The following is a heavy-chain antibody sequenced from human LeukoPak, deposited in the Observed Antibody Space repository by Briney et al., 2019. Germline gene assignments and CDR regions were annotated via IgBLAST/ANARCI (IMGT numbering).Heavy chain of an antibody. Sequence: SETLSLTCTVSGGSIRSYYWSWIRQPPGKGLEWIGYIYYSGSTRNNPSLQSRVTISIDTSKNQISLKLSSVTAADTAVYYCARPLGNGYSYWYFDLWGRGTLVTVSS. CDR1: GGSIRSYY. V-gene: IGHV4-59*01. J-gene: IGHJ2*01. CDR2: IYYSGST. D-gene: IGHD3-22*01. CDR3: ARPLGNGYSYWYFDL.